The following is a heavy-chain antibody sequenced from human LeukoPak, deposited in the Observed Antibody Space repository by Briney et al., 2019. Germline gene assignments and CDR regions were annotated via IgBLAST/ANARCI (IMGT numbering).Heavy chain of an antibody. J-gene: IGHJ4*02. V-gene: IGHV6-1*01. CDR3: ARGEQNFDY. Sequence: SQTLSLTCAISGDSVSSKSVWNWIRQSPSRGLEWLGRIYYRSKWSNNYAVSVKSRITINPGTSKNQFSLQLSSVTAEDTAVYYCARGEQNFDYWGQGTLVTVSS. CDR1: GDSVSSKSV. D-gene: IGHD1/OR15-1a*01. CDR2: IYYRSKWSN.